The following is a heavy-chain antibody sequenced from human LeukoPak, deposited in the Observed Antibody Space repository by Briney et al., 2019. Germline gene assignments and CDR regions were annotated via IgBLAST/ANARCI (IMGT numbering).Heavy chain of an antibody. D-gene: IGHD2/OR15-2a*01. CDR2: FFQSHKS. CDR3: ARVLSFPYLLDS. V-gene: IGHV4-38-2*01. CDR1: GHSTTRGYY. J-gene: IGHJ4*02. Sequence: SETLSLTCAISGHSTTRGYYWAWFRQSPGKGLEWIATFFQSHKSFYNASLESRVTMSLDTSKSQFSLNLTSVTAADTAVYSCARVLSFPYLLDSWGRGTQVTVFS.